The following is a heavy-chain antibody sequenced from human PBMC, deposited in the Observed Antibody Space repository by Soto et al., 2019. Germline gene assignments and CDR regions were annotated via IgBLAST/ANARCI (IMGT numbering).Heavy chain of an antibody. CDR1: GSTFSTSG. CDR2: IRPDNGNR. Sequence: ASVMGSCTTSGSTFSTSGISWVRQAPGQGLEWVGWIRPDNGNRKSAQRLQGRVTLTTDTSASTAYMELRSLTSDDTAMYYCARDTESNRYNDWGQGTLVTVSS. D-gene: IGHD1-20*01. V-gene: IGHV1-18*01. J-gene: IGHJ1*01. CDR3: ARDTESNRYND.